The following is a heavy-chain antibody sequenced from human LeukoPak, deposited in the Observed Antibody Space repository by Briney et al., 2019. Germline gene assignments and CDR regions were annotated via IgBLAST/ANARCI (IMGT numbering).Heavy chain of an antibody. CDR3: ARDRGPTTTVTTLGPPLDY. V-gene: IGHV4-61*02. J-gene: IGHJ4*02. CDR1: GGSISSGSYY. D-gene: IGHD4-17*01. Sequence: PSQALSLTCTVSGGSISSGSYYWSWIRQPAGKGLQWIGRIYTSGSTNYNPSLKSRVTISVDTSKNQFSLKLSSVTAADTAVYYCARDRGPTTTVTTLGPPLDYWGQGTLVTVSS. CDR2: IYTSGST.